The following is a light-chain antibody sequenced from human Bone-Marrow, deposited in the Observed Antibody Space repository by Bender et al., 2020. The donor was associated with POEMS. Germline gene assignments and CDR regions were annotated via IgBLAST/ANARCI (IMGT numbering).Light chain of an antibody. V-gene: IGLV2-23*01. CDR2: EGS. Sequence: QSALTQPPSASGSPGQSVAISCTGTSSDVGSYNLVSWYQQHPGKAPKLMIYEGSKRPSGVSNRFSGSKSGNTASLTISGRQAEDEADYYCCSYAGSSTLVFGGGTKLTVL. CDR3: CSYAGSSTLV. CDR1: SSDVGSYNL. J-gene: IGLJ2*01.